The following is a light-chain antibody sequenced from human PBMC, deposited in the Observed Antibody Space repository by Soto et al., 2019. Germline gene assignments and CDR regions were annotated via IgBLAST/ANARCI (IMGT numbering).Light chain of an antibody. CDR3: SSYTPSSTWV. V-gene: IGLV2-14*01. CDR2: DVS. Sequence: QSALTQPASVSGSPGQSITISCTGTSSDVGGYNYVSWYQQHPGKAPKLMIYDVSNRTSGVSNRFSGLKSGNTASLTISGLQAEDEADHYYSSYTPSSTWVFGGGTKLTVL. CDR1: SSDVGGYNY. J-gene: IGLJ3*02.